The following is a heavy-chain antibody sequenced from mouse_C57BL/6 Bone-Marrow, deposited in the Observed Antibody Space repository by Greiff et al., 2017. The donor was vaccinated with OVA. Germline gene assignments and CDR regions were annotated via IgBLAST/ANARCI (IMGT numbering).Heavy chain of an antibody. CDR3: TLYGSSFPYAMDY. Sequence: VQLQQSGAELVRPGASVKLSCTASGFNIKDDYMHWVKQRPEQGLEWIGWIDPENGDTEYASKFQGKATITADTSSNTAYLQLSSLTSEDTAVYYCTLYGSSFPYAMDYWGQGTSVTVSS. CDR1: GFNIKDDY. D-gene: IGHD1-1*01. V-gene: IGHV14-4*01. CDR2: IDPENGDT. J-gene: IGHJ4*01.